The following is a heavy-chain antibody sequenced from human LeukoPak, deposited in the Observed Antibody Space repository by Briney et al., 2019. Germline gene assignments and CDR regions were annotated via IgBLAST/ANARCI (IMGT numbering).Heavy chain of an antibody. J-gene: IGHJ4*02. CDR3: ARVVSDCGGARCYKGYLDY. V-gene: IGHV4-31*03. CDR2: IHYSGST. CDR1: GASISSGDYF. D-gene: IGHD2-2*02. Sequence: SETLSLTCSVSGASISSGDYFWTWFRQHPGKGLEWIVYIHYSGSTYYNPSLRSRMIISVDTSKNQFSLQLSSVTAADTAVYYCARVVSDCGGARCYKGYLDYWGQGTLVTVSS.